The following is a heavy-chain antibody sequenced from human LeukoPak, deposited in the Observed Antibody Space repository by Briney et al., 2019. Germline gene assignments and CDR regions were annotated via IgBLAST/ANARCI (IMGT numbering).Heavy chain of an antibody. J-gene: IGHJ6*03. CDR3: AKSIGSGSSYYYMDV. D-gene: IGHD3-10*01. V-gene: IGHV3-48*03. CDR1: GLTFSPYE. Sequence: PGGSLRLSCEVSGLTFSPYEMNWVRQGPGKGLEWVSYISRTETKYYADSVKGRFTISRDSATNSLYLQMNSLRAEDTALYYCAKSIGSGSSYYYMDVWGKGTTVTISS. CDR2: ISRTETK.